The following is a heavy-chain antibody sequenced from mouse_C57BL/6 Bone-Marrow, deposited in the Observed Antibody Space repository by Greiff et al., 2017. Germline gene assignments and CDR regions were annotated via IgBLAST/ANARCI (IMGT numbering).Heavy chain of an antibody. CDR3: ARPHYYGSSPYAMDY. D-gene: IGHD1-1*01. V-gene: IGHV1-52*01. J-gene: IGHJ4*01. CDR1: GYTFTSYW. Sequence: AQLQQPGAELVRPGSSVKLSCKASGYTFTSYWMHWVKQRPIQGLEWIGNIDPSDSETHYNQKFKDKATLTVDKSSSTAYMQLSSLTSEDSAVYYCARPHYYGSSPYAMDYWGQGTSVTVSS. CDR2: IDPSDSET.